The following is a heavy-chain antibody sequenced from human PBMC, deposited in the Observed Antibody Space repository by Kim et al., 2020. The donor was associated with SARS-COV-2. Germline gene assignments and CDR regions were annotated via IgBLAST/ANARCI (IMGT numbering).Heavy chain of an antibody. D-gene: IGHD2-15*01. CDR2: IKSKADGEST. J-gene: IGHJ6*01. V-gene: IGHV3-15*01. CDR3: TPVRAAYYYYG. CDR1: GFTFSNAS. Sequence: GGSLRLSCAASGFTFSNASMSWVRQAPGKGLEWVGRIKSKADGESTAYSATGKGRFTISRDDSKHTLYLQMNSLKTTDPSVYSCTPVRAAYYYYG.